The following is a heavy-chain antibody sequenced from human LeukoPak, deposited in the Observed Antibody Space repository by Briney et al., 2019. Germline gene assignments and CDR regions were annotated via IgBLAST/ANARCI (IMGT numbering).Heavy chain of an antibody. Sequence: PGGSLRLSCAASGFTFSDYYMSWIRQAPGKGLEWVSYISSSGSTIYYADSVKGRFTISRDNAKNSLYLQMNSLRAEDTALYYCAKGYSSSWQDYFDYWGQGTLVTVSS. CDR2: ISSSGSTI. D-gene: IGHD6-13*01. V-gene: IGHV3-11*01. J-gene: IGHJ4*02. CDR1: GFTFSDYY. CDR3: AKGYSSSWQDYFDY.